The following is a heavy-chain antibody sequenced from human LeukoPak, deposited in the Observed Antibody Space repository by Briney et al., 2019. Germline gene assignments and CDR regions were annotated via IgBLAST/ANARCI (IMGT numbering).Heavy chain of an antibody. D-gene: IGHD6-19*01. CDR1: GYTFTDYA. V-gene: IGHV1-18*01. Sequence: ASVKVSCKASGYTFTDYAVNWVRQAPGQGLEWMGWISAYNGNTNYAQKLQGRVTMTTDTSTSTAYMELRSLRSDDTAVYYCARDGSGWSISIDIWGQGTMVTVSS. J-gene: IGHJ3*02. CDR3: ARDGSGWSISIDI. CDR2: ISAYNGNT.